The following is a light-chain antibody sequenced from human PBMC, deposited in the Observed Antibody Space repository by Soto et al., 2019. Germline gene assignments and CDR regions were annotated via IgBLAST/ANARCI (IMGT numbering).Light chain of an antibody. Sequence: QSVLTQPPSVSGAPGQRVTISCAGSRSNFGAGYVVHWYQQVPGTAPKLLIYGNSNRPSGVPDRFSGSTSGTSASLAITGLQTEDEAVYYCHSYDSRLSGYVFGTGTRSPS. CDR1: RSNFGAGYV. CDR3: HSYDSRLSGYV. CDR2: GNS. V-gene: IGLV1-40*01. J-gene: IGLJ1*01.